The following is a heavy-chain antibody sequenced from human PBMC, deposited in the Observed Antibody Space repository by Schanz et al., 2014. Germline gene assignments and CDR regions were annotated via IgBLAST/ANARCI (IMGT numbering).Heavy chain of an antibody. Sequence: DVHLLESGGGLVQPGGSLRLSCAASGITFSSHSFNWVRQAPGKGPEWVSYVSRSTPDIYYADSVKGRFTMSRDNAKNSVFLQMNSLRAEDTAVYFCAKKVPAYNPFDSWGQGTLVTVSS. CDR3: AKKVPAYNPFDS. D-gene: IGHD1-1*01. V-gene: IGHV3-48*01. CDR1: GITFSSHS. J-gene: IGHJ4*02. CDR2: VSRSTPDI.